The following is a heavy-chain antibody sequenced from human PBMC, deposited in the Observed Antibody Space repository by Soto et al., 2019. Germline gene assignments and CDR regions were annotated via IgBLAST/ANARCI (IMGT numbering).Heavy chain of an antibody. Sequence: QITLRESGPALVKPTQTLTLTCTFSGFSLNSRGVGVGWVRQPPGKALEWLAIVYWDDDKRYRPSLRSRLSIRKDTQKSQMVLSLTNTDPVDTATYYCVHRGPVDETGMGFDFWGQGSLVTVSS. CDR1: GFSLNSRGVG. CDR3: VHRGPVDETGMGFDF. J-gene: IGHJ4*02. CDR2: VYWDDDK. V-gene: IGHV2-5*02. D-gene: IGHD3-9*01.